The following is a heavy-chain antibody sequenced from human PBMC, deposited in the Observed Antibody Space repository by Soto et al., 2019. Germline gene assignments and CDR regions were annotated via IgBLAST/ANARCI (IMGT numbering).Heavy chain of an antibody. Sequence: PGGSLRLSCAASGFTFSSYSMNWVRQAPGKGLEWVSSISSSSSYIYYADSVKGRFTISRDNAKNSLYLQMNSLRAEDTAVYYCARDPQYYYGSGPFWGQGTLVTVPS. CDR1: GFTFSSYS. J-gene: IGHJ4*02. V-gene: IGHV3-21*01. CDR2: ISSSSSYI. CDR3: ARDPQYYYGSGPF. D-gene: IGHD3-10*01.